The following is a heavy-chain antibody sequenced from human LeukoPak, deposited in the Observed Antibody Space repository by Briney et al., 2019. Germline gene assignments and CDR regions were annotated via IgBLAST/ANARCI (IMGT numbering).Heavy chain of an antibody. D-gene: IGHD2-2*01. CDR2: ISAYNGNT. J-gene: IGHJ3*02. CDR1: GYTFTSYG. V-gene: IGHV1-18*04. CDR3: ARVSIVVVPAAAAGNAFDI. Sequence: GASVKVSCKASGYTFTSYGISWVRQAPGLGLEWMGWISAYNGNTNYAQKLQGRVTMTTDTSTSTAYMELRSLRSDDTAVYYCARVSIVVVPAAAAGNAFDIWGQGTMVTVSS.